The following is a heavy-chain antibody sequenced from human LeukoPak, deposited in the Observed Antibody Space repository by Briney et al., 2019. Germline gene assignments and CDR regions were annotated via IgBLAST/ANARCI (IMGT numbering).Heavy chain of an antibody. Sequence: SGTLSLTCAVSGDSVSSDSYYWHWIRRSPGKGLEWVGFVYYSGRTKYNPSLKSRVAMSIDTSKNQVSLRLRSVTAADTAMYFCVREASTSYYDSSGYYRQTETFDVWGLGTMVTVSS. CDR2: VYYSGRT. CDR1: GDSVSSDSYY. CDR3: VREASTSYYDSSGYYRQTETFDV. V-gene: IGHV4-61*01. D-gene: IGHD3-22*01. J-gene: IGHJ3*01.